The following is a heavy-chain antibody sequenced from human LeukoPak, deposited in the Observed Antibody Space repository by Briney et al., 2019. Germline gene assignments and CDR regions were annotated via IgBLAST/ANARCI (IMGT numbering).Heavy chain of an antibody. V-gene: IGHV3-33*06. CDR2: IWYDGSNK. D-gene: IGHD3-10*01. J-gene: IGHJ4*02. Sequence: QAGGSLSLSCATSGFTSSNNGMPGVAQTQGRGLKWGAVIWYDGSNKYYADSLKGRFTISRDNSKNTLYLQMNSLRAEDTAVYYCAKGAHGRYSYFDYWGQGTLVTVSS. CDR1: GFTSSNNG. CDR3: AKGAHGRYSYFDY.